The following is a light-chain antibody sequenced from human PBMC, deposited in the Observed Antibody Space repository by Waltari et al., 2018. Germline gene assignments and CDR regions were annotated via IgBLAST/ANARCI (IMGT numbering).Light chain of an antibody. CDR1: NIGTQS. V-gene: IGLV3-21*01. CDR2: YDV. Sequence: SYVLTQPPSVSVAPGDTARITCGGTNIGTQSVHWYQQKPGQAPVLVIYYDVDRPSGSPERFSGSNVGNTATLTISSVEAGDEADYYCQVWDASRDHHPFGTGTKVTVL. J-gene: IGLJ1*01. CDR3: QVWDASRDHHP.